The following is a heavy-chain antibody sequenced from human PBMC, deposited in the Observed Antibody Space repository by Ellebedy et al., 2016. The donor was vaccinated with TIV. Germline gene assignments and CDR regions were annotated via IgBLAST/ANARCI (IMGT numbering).Heavy chain of an antibody. CDR3: ARQGYYYDSSGYSPGYFDY. CDR2: IIPILGIA. Sequence: SVKVSXKASGYTFTSYGISWVRQAPGQGLEWMGRIIPILGIANYAQKFQGRVTITADKSTSTAYMELSSLRSEDTAVYYCARQGYYYDSSGYSPGYFDYWGQGTLVTVSS. J-gene: IGHJ4*02. D-gene: IGHD3-22*01. V-gene: IGHV1-69*04. CDR1: GYTFTSYG.